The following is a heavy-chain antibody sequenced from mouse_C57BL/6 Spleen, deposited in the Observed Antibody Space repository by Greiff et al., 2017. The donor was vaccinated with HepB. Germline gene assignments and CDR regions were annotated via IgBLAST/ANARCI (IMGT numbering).Heavy chain of an antibody. CDR3: ARRRYYYGSSYWYFDV. Sequence: QVQLQQPGAELVRPGTSVKLSCKASGYTFTSYWMHWVKQRPGQGLEWIGVIDPSDSYTNYNQKFKGKATLTVDTSSSTAYMQLSSLTSEDSAVYYCARRRYYYGSSYWYFDVWGTGTTVTVSS. CDR1: GYTFTSYW. D-gene: IGHD1-1*01. CDR2: IDPSDSYT. J-gene: IGHJ1*03. V-gene: IGHV1-59*01.